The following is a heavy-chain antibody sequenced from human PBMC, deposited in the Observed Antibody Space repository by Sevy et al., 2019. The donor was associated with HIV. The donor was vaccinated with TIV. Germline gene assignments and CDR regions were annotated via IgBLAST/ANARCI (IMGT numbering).Heavy chain of an antibody. CDR1: GFSLSGYY. CDR3: ARPKGDVALCNKVSCYDFDY. J-gene: IGHJ4*02. Sequence: ASVKVSCKASGFSLSGYYLHWVRQAPGQGLEWMGWINPSSGGTTYSQNFQGRVTMTTDTSITTAYMELARLRSDDTAVYYCARPKGDVALCNKVSCYDFDYWGKGALVTVSS. V-gene: IGHV1-2*02. CDR2: INPSSGGT. D-gene: IGHD2-15*01.